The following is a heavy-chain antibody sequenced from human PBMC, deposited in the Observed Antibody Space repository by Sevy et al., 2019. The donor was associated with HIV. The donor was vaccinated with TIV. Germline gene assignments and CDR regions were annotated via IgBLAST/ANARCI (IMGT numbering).Heavy chain of an antibody. Sequence: GGYLRLSCAASGFTLTTSVMHWVRQAPGKGLEWVRVISVDGRNEQHADTVKGRFTVSRDDSKNILYLQMNSLRAEDTAVYYCAREGGTSGYAGYFHYWGQGTLVTVSS. D-gene: IGHD1-1*01. J-gene: IGHJ4*02. V-gene: IGHV3-30*03. CDR2: ISVDGRNE. CDR3: AREGGTSGYAGYFHY. CDR1: GFTLTTSV.